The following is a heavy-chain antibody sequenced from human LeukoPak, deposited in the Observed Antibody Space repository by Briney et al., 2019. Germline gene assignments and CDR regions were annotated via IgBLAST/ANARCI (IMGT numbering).Heavy chain of an antibody. Sequence: PSETLSLTCTVSGGSIGRNIYYGGWIRQPPGKGLEWIGSVSYSGSTYYNSSLKSRVTISVDTSKNQLALKVSSVTAADTAVYYCARHQFYGSGSYYFDQWGQGTLVTVSS. CDR2: VSYSGST. CDR1: GGSIGRNIYY. J-gene: IGHJ4*02. V-gene: IGHV4-39*01. CDR3: ARHQFYGSGSYYFDQ. D-gene: IGHD3-10*01.